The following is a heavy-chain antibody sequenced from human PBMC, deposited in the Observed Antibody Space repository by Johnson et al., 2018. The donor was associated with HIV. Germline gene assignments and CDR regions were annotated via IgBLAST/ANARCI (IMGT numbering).Heavy chain of an antibody. CDR3: QKHNFGNYVSRALDI. D-gene: IGHD4-17*01. CDR2: IYSGGLT. V-gene: IGHV3-66*02. Sequence: VQLVESGGRLAQPGGSLRLSCAASGLNVSGHYMSWVRQSPGKGLEWVSVIYSGGLTYYAQSVKGRFTISRDNSKNTLYLQMNSLRGDDTAIYYCQKHNFGNYVSRALDIWGQGTMVTVSS. CDR1: GLNVSGHY. J-gene: IGHJ3*02.